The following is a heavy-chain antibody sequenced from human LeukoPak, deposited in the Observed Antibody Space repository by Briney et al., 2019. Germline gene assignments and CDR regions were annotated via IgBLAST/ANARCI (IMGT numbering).Heavy chain of an antibody. V-gene: IGHV1-46*01. CDR2: INPSGGST. Sequence: ASVKVSCKVSGYTLTELSMHWVRQAPGQGLEWMGIINPSGGSTSYAQKFQGRVTLTWDTSTTTVYMELSSLRSEDTAVYYCAGGLWFGEYYFDYWGQGTLVTVSS. CDR3: AGGLWFGEYYFDY. CDR1: GYTLTELS. D-gene: IGHD3-10*01. J-gene: IGHJ4*02.